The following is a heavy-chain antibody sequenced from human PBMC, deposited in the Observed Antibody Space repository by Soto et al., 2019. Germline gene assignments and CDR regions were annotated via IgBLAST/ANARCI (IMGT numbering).Heavy chain of an antibody. J-gene: IGHJ5*02. CDR3: ARSRILVIEMGRRFDP. CDR2: IYYSGST. CDR1: GGSISSSSYY. Sequence: SETLSLTCTVSGGSISSSSYYWGWIRQPPGKGLEWIGSIYYSGSTYYNPSLKSRVTISVDTSKDQFSLKLSSVTAADTAVYYCARSRILVIEMGRRFDPWGQGTLVTVSS. V-gene: IGHV4-39*01. D-gene: IGHD3-9*01.